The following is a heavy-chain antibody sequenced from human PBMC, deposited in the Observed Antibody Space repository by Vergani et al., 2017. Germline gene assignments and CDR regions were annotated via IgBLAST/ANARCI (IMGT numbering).Heavy chain of an antibody. CDR1: GASIRSSNYY. CDR2: IYYSGST. V-gene: IGHV4-39*01. J-gene: IGHJ5*02. CDR3: ARHSXVEWLVKLGWIDP. D-gene: IGHD6-19*01. Sequence: QLQLQESGPGLVKPSATLALTCSVSGASIRSSNYYWGWIRQPPGKGLEWIASIYYSGSTYYNPSLKSRVTISVDTSKNHFSLRQSSVTAADTAVYFCARHSXVEWLVKLGWIDPWGQGILVTVSS.